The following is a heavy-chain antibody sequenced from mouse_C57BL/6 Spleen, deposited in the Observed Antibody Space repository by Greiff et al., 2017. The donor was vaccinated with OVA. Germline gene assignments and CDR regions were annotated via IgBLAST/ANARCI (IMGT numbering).Heavy chain of an antibody. Sequence: QVQLQQPGAELVGPGSSVKLSCKASGYTFPSYWMHWVKQRPIQGLEWIGNIDPSDSETHYNQKFKDKATLTVDKSSSTAYMQLSSLTSEDSAVYYCARGAQAPWFAYWGQGTLVTVSA. V-gene: IGHV1-52*01. D-gene: IGHD3-2*02. CDR1: GYTFPSYW. CDR3: ARGAQAPWFAY. CDR2: IDPSDSET. J-gene: IGHJ3*01.